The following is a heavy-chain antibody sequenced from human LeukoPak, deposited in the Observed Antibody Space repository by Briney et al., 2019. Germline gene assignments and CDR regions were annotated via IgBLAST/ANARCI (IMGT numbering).Heavy chain of an antibody. V-gene: IGHV1-18*01. CDR1: GYTFTSYG. D-gene: IGHD6-13*01. CDR2: ISAYNGNT. J-gene: IGHJ6*02. CDR3: AREVAAAGVSYYYYGMDV. Sequence: ASVKVSCKASGYTFTSYGISWVRQAPGQGLEWMGWISAYNGNTNYAQKLQGKVTMTTDTSTSTAYMELRSLRSDDTAVYYCAREVAAAGVSYYYYGMDVWGQGTTVTVSS.